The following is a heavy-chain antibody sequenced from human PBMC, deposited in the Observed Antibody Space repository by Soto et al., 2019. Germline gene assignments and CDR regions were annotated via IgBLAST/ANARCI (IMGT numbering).Heavy chain of an antibody. D-gene: IGHD2-8*01. V-gene: IGHV3-7*01. CDR3: AREAPQLVLMVYAIRDWFDP. CDR1: GFTFSSYW. J-gene: IGHJ5*02. Sequence: GGSLRLSCAASGFTFSSYWMSWFRQAPGKGLEWVANIKQDGSEKYYVDSVKGRFTISRDNAKNSLYLQMNSLRAEDTAVYYCAREAPQLVLMVYAIRDWFDPWGQGTLVTVSS. CDR2: IKQDGSEK.